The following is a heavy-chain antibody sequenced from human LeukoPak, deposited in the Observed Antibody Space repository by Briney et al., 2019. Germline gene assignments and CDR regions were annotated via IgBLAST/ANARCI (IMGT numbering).Heavy chain of an antibody. J-gene: IGHJ4*02. V-gene: IGHV1-46*01. CDR3: ARSWSYFARPYDSSGTDFDY. Sequence: ASVKVSCKASGYTFTSYYMHWVRQAPGQGLEWMGIINPSGGSTSYAQKFQGRVTMTRDTSTSTVYMELSSLRSEDTAVYYCARSWSYFARPYDSSGTDFDYWGQGTLVTVSS. CDR2: INPSGGST. CDR1: GYTFTSYY. D-gene: IGHD3-22*01.